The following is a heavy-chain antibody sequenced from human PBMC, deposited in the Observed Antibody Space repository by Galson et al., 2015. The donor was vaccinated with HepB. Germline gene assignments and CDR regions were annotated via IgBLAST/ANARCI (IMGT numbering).Heavy chain of an antibody. V-gene: IGHV3-15*01. CDR2: IQGKPNGGTT. Sequence: SLRLCCAGSGFIVNIAWRTWVRQAPGKGLGGVGLIQGKPNGGTTDYAAPVKGRFTISRDDSKNMVYLQMNSLKTEDTAVYYCTTCGGDCYANYWGQGTLVTVSS. D-gene: IGHD2-21*02. J-gene: IGHJ4*02. CDR1: GFIVNIAW. CDR3: TTCGGDCYANY.